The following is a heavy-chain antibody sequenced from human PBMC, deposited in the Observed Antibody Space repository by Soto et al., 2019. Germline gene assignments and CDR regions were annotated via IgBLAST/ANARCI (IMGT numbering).Heavy chain of an antibody. CDR3: ARSRNWRTDAFDI. V-gene: IGHV3-53*04. CDR2: IYSGGST. D-gene: IGHD1-1*01. CDR1: GFTVSSNY. J-gene: IGHJ3*02. Sequence: EVQLVESGGGLVQPGGSLRLSCAASGFTVSSNYMSWVRQAPGKGLEWVSVIYSGGSTYYTDSVKGRFTIFRHNSKNTLYRQMNRLRAEDTAVYYGARSRNWRTDAFDIWGQGTMVTVSS.